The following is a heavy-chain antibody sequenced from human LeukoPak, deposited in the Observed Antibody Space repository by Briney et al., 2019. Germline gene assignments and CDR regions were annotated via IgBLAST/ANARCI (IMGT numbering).Heavy chain of an antibody. V-gene: IGHV4-31*03. CDR2: IYYSGST. CDR3: ASERITIFGVVED. Sequence: SQTLSLTCTVSGGSISSGGYYWSWIRQHPGKGLEWIGYIYYSGSTYYNPSLKSRVTISVDTSKNQFSLKLSSVTAADTAVYHCASERITIFGVVEDWGQGTLVTVSS. CDR1: GGSISSGGYY. J-gene: IGHJ4*02. D-gene: IGHD3-3*01.